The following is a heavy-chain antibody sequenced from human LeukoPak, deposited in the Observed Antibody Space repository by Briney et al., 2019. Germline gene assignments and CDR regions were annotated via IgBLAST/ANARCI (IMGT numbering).Heavy chain of an antibody. CDR2: INYNGGTT. J-gene: IGHJ4*02. CDR3: ARQPRYSSGWYDFDY. D-gene: IGHD6-19*01. Sequence: GGSLRLSCAVSGLTFSDYYMSWIRQAPGKGLEWISYINYNGGTTYYADSVKGRFTISRDNGKDSLYLQMNSLSAEDTAVYYCARQPRYSSGWYDFDYWGQGTLVTVSS. CDR1: GLTFSDYY. V-gene: IGHV3-11*01.